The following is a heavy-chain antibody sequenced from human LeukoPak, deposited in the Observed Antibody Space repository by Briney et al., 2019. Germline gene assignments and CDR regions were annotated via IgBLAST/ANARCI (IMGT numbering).Heavy chain of an antibody. Sequence: GGSLRLSCAASGFTFSSYGMSWVRQAPGKGLEWVSAISGSGGSTYYADSVKGRFTISRDNSKNTLYLQMDSLRDEDTAVYYCAKDSHWILFDDWGQGTLVTVSS. CDR2: ISGSGGST. J-gene: IGHJ4*02. CDR3: AKDSHWILFDD. V-gene: IGHV3-23*01. CDR1: GFTFSSYG. D-gene: IGHD2-2*03.